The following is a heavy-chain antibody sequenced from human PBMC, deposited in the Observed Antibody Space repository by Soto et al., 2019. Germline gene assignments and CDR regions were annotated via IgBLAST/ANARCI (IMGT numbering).Heavy chain of an antibody. J-gene: IGHJ4*02. CDR2: IYYSGST. Sequence: SETLSLTCTVSGGSISSSSYYWGWIRQPPGKGLEWIGSIYYSGSTYYNPSLKSRVTISVDTSKNQFSLKLSSVTAADTAVYYCARHRYYDYASDYWGQGTLVT. D-gene: IGHD3-16*01. CDR1: GGSISSSSYY. V-gene: IGHV4-39*01. CDR3: ARHRYYDYASDY.